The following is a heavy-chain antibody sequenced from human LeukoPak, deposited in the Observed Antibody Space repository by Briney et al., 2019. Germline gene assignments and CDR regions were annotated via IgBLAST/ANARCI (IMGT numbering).Heavy chain of an antibody. CDR2: IYYNGST. J-gene: IGHJ4*02. CDR3: ARDHMIVVAPFDY. Sequence: SETLSLTCSVSGGSISRSSYYWGWIRQPPGKGLEWIGSIYYNGSTYDNPSLKSRVTIYGDTSKNQFSLKLSSVTAADTAVYYCARDHMIVVAPFDYWGQGTLVTVSS. CDR1: GGSISRSSYY. V-gene: IGHV4-39*02. D-gene: IGHD3-22*01.